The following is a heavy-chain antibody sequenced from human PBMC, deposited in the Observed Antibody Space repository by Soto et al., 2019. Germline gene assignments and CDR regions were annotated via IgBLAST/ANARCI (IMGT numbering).Heavy chain of an antibody. CDR1: GXSISSYY. D-gene: IGHD3-22*01. V-gene: IGHV4-4*07. Sequence: LSLTFTVSGXSISSYYWSWIRQPAGKGLEWIGRIYTSGSTNYNPSLKSRVTMSVDTSKNQFSLKLSSVTAADTAVYYCARGWGYDSSGGLGYYYYYGMDVWGQGTTVTVSS. CDR2: IYTSGST. J-gene: IGHJ6*02. CDR3: ARGWGYDSSGGLGYYYYYGMDV.